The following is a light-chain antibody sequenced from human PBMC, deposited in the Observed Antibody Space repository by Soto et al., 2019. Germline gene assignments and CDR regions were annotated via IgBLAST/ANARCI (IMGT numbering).Light chain of an antibody. CDR1: QDIRNY. CDR2: GAS. J-gene: IGKJ1*01. Sequence: ALQMTQSPSSVSASVVDRVTITCRASQDIRNYLSWYQHKPGKAPKILIYGASSLQSGVPSRFAGSGSGTDFTLTISGLQPEDSASYFCLQDHNYFWTFGQGTKVDIK. V-gene: IGKV1-6*01. CDR3: LQDHNYFWT.